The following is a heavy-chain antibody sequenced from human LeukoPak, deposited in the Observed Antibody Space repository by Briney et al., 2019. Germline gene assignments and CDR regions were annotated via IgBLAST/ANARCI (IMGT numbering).Heavy chain of an antibody. CDR2: INPDSGGT. D-gene: IGHD3-16*02. CDR1: GYTLTELS. Sequence: ASVKVSCKVSGYTLTELSMHWVRQAPGKGLEWMGYINPDSGGTNYAQEFQGRVTMTRDTSISTAYMELNRPRSDDTAVYYCARGEMITFGGVIVISTFDIWGQGTMVTVS. V-gene: IGHV1-2*02. CDR3: ARGEMITFGGVIVISTFDI. J-gene: IGHJ3*02.